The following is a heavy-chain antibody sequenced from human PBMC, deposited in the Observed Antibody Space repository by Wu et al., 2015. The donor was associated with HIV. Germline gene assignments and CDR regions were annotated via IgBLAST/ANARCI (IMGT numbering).Heavy chain of an antibody. D-gene: IGHD6-13*01. CDR1: GYIFNNYG. CDR2: INTYNGNT. J-gene: IGHJ6*03. Sequence: QVQLVQSGSEVKKPGASVKVSCKAFGYIFNNYGMSWIRQAPGEGLEWLGWINTYNGNTNYAQKLQGRVTMTTDTSTSTAYMELRSLRSDDTAVYYCARQYSSTWRYYYYYMDVWGKGTTVTVSS. V-gene: IGHV1-18*01. CDR3: ARQYSSTWRYYYYYMDV.